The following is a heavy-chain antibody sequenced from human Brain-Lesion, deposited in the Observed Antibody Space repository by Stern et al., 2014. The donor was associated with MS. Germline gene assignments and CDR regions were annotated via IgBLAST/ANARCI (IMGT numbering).Heavy chain of an antibody. Sequence: QVQLVESGAEVKKPGASVKVSCKASGYTFSSYDITWVRQASGHGLEWRGWMNPYRGNTGYAQKFKGRVSMTSDPSISTVYMELTSLTSDDTAVYFCARAVRNQLLSEYWGQGTLVTVSS. CDR3: ARAVRNQLLSEY. V-gene: IGHV1-8*01. J-gene: IGHJ4*02. D-gene: IGHD2-2*01. CDR1: GYTFSSYD. CDR2: MNPYRGNT.